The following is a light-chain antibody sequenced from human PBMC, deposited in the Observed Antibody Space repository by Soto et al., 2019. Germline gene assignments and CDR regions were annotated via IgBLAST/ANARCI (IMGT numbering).Light chain of an antibody. Sequence: EIVMTQAPCTLSTSSFYIATLSFRASETVSTNLAWYQQRPGQAPRLLIYDVSTGATGIPARFSGRRSGTEFTLTISSLQSEDLGVYYCQQDNRWTPKFGQGTKVEIK. CDR3: QQDNRWTPK. J-gene: IGKJ1*01. CDR1: ETVSTN. V-gene: IGKV3-15*01. CDR2: DVS.